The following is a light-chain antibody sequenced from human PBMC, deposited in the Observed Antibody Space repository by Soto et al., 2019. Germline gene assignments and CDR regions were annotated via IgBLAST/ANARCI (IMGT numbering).Light chain of an antibody. Sequence: QSALTQPPSASGSPGQSVTISCTGTSSDVGGYNYVSWYHQHPGKAPKLMIYEVSKRPSGVPDRFSGSNSGNTASLTVSGLEAEDDADYYCSPFAGSNNYVFGTGTKLTVL. CDR1: SSDVGGYNY. V-gene: IGLV2-8*01. CDR2: EVS. CDR3: SPFAGSNNYV. J-gene: IGLJ1*01.